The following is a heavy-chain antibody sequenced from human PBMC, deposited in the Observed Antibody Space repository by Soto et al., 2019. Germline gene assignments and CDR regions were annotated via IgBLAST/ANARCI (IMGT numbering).Heavy chain of an antibody. V-gene: IGHV3-74*01. J-gene: IGHJ4*02. CDR3: ARGVTSVSGWYASFDY. D-gene: IGHD6-19*01. CDR2: INSDGSST. CDR1: GFTFSSYW. Sequence: GGSLRLSCAASGFTFSSYWMHWVRQAPGKGLVWVSRINSDGSSTSYADSVKGRLTISRDNAKNTLYLQMNSLRAEDTAVYYCARGVTSVSGWYASFDYWGQGTLVTVSS.